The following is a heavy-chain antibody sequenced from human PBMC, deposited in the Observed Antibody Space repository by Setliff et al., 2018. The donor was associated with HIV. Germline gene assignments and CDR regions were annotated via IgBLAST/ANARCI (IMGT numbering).Heavy chain of an antibody. CDR3: AREKNDYNNYYFDY. CDR2: IYSSGTT. Sequence: SETLSLTCAVSGGSISSSDWWSWVRQPPGKGLEWIGYIYSSGTTNYNPSLKSRVTISVDTSKNHFSLKLSSVTAADTAVYYCAREKNDYNNYYFDYWGQGTLVTVSS. D-gene: IGHD4-4*01. J-gene: IGHJ4*02. CDR1: GGSISSSDW. V-gene: IGHV4-4*02.